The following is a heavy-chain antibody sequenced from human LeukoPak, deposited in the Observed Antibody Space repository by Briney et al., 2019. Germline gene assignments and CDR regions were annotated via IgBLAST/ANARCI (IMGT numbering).Heavy chain of an antibody. D-gene: IGHD3-10*01. J-gene: IGHJ4*02. CDR1: GGSISSGSYY. CDR2: IYTSGST. V-gene: IGHV4-61*02. CDR3: ARGGLRFGELSSFY. Sequence: SETLSLTCTVSGGSISSGSYYWSWIRQPAGKGLEWIGRIYTSGSTNYNPSLKSRVTISVDTSKNQFSLKLSSVTAADTAVYYCARGGLRFGELSSFYWGQGTLVTVSS.